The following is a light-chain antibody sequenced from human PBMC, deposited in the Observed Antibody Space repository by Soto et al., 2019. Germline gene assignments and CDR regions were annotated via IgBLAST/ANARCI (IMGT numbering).Light chain of an antibody. CDR1: QSVSTY. Sequence: ENLLTQSPATLSLSPGERATLSCRASQSVSTYLAWYQQRPGQAPRLLIYDASNRATGIPARFSGSGSGTDFTLTISRLEPEDFAVYYCQQFGSSLPWTFGQGTKVDIK. CDR2: DAS. V-gene: IGKV3-11*01. J-gene: IGKJ1*01. CDR3: QQFGSSLPWT.